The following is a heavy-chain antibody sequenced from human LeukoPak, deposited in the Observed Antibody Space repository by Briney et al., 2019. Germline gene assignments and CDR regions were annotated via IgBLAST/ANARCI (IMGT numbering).Heavy chain of an antibody. CDR3: AREGESSGPDFEY. J-gene: IGHJ4*02. CDR1: GFTFSNYW. D-gene: IGHD3-22*01. CDR2: TRNKANSYIT. Sequence: PGGSLRLSCVASGFTFSNYWMTWVRQAPGKGLEWVGRTRNKANSYITDYAASVKGRFTISRDDSKKSLYLQMNSLKTEDTAVYYCAREGESSGPDFEYWGQGALVTVSS. V-gene: IGHV3-72*01.